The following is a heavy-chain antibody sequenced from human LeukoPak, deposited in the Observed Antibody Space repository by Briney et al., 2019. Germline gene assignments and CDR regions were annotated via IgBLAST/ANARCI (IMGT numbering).Heavy chain of an antibody. V-gene: IGHV3-23*01. CDR2: LRGDGET. CDR1: GFTFSSYA. CDR3: AKASWVSRADAVL. D-gene: IGHD3-16*01. Sequence: PGGSLTLSCAASGFTFSSYAMSWVRQAPARGLEWVSSLRGDGETFYIDSVKGRSTLSRDESRNTVYLQLNNLRVEDTAVYFCAKASWVSRADAVLWGQGTLVTVSS. J-gene: IGHJ4*02.